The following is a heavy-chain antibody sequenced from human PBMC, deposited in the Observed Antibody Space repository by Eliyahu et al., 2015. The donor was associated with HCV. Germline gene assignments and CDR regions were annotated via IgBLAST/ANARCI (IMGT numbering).Heavy chain of an antibody. CDR3: ARERYFDWLYVDY. J-gene: IGHJ4*02. Sequence: EVQLVESGGGLVQPGGSLRLSCAAXGFXFSSYSMNWVRQAPGKGLEXVSYISSSSSTIYYADSVKGRFTISRDNAKNSLYLQMNSLRDEDTAVYYCARERYFDWLYVDYWGQGTLVTVSS. V-gene: IGHV3-48*02. D-gene: IGHD3-9*01. CDR1: GFXFSSYS. CDR2: ISSSSSTI.